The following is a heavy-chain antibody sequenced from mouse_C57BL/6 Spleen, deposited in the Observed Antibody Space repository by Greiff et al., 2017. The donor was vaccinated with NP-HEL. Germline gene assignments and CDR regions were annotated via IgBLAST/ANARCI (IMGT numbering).Heavy chain of an antibody. CDR3: ARQNLSYYFDY. CDR2: IDPSDSYT. Sequence: QVQLQQPGAELVKPGASVKLSCKASGYTFTSYWMQWVKQRPGQGLEWIGEIDPSDSYTNYNQKFKGKATLTVDTSSSTAYMQLSSLTSEDSAVYYCARQNLSYYFDYWGQGTTLTVSS. CDR1: GYTFTSYW. D-gene: IGHD6-1*01. J-gene: IGHJ2*01. V-gene: IGHV1-50*01.